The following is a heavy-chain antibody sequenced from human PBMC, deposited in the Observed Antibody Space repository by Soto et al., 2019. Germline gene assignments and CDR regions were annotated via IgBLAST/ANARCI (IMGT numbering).Heavy chain of an antibody. V-gene: IGHV3-23*01. CDR2: ISASADNT. D-gene: IGHD1-1*01. Sequence: PGGSLRLSCVASGFTFHTYVMNWVRQAPGKGLEWVSSISASADNTFYADSVKGRFVVSRDNSKDTVYLQMDSLRAEDTALYFCSKGIGTKRLYSMEVWGQGTTVTVSS. J-gene: IGHJ6*02. CDR1: GFTFHTYV. CDR3: SKGIGTKRLYSMEV.